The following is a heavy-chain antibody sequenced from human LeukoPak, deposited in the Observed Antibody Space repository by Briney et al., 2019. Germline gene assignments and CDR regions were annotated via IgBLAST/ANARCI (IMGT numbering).Heavy chain of an antibody. CDR3: AKGYSSGWYYFDY. V-gene: IGHV3-23*01. CDR2: ISGSGGTT. D-gene: IGHD6-19*01. J-gene: IGHJ4*02. Sequence: GGSLRLSCAASGFTFSSYAMSWVRQAPGKGLEWVSGISGSGGTTYYADSVKGRFAISRDNSKNTLSLQMNSLRADDTAVYYCAKGYSSGWYYFDYWGQGTLVTVSS. CDR1: GFTFSSYA.